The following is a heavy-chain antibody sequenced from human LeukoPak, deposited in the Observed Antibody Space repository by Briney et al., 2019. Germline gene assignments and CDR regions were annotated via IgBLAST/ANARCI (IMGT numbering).Heavy chain of an antibody. CDR3: TKRNSGGFYDY. CDR1: GLTVSSDN. D-gene: IGHD1-26*01. J-gene: IGHJ4*02. Sequence: PGGSLRLSCAASGLTVSSDNMSWVRQVPGRGLEWVAVVYSGDDGTNYADSVRGRFTISRDDSKSTVFLQMNSLRVDDTAIYYCTKRNSGGFYDYWGQGTLVTVSS. CDR2: VYSGDDGT. V-gene: IGHV3-66*02.